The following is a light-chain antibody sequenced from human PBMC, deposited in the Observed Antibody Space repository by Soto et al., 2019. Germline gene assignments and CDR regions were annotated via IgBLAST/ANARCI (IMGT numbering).Light chain of an antibody. CDR1: QSISSN. J-gene: IGKJ3*01. CDR3: QQYNNWPFP. V-gene: IGKV3-15*01. CDR2: GAS. Sequence: EIVMTQSPATLSVSPGERATLSCRASQSISSNLAWYQQKPGQAPWLLIYGASTRATGIPATFSGSGSGTEYTPIISGVQSEDFAGYYCQQYNNWPFPFGSGTQVDIK.